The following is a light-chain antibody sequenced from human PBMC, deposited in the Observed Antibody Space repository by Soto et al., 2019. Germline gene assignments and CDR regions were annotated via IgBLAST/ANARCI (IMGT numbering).Light chain of an antibody. CDR2: GAS. CDR1: QTVTSNY. J-gene: IGKJ1*01. V-gene: IGKV3-20*01. Sequence: EIVLTQSPGTLSLSPGERATLSCRASQTVTSNYLAWYQRKPGQPPRLLIYGASSRATDIPGRFSGSGSGTDFTLTITSLEPVDFAVYICHQYACSPSTFGQGTKVESK. CDR3: HQYACSPST.